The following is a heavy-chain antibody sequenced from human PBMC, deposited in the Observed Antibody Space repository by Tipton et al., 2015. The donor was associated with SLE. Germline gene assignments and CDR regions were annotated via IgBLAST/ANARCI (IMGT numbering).Heavy chain of an antibody. V-gene: IGHV3-43*01. J-gene: IGHJ6*02. CDR3: AKSTVPHYYFYGVDV. CDR2: ITWDGGSA. Sequence: GSLRLSCAASGFTFDDYTIHWVRQAPGQGLEWVSLITWDGGSAYYADSVKGRFTISRDNSRNSLYLQMNSLRTEDTALYYCAKSTVPHYYFYGVDVWGQGTTVTVSS. CDR1: GFTFDDYT. D-gene: IGHD4-17*01.